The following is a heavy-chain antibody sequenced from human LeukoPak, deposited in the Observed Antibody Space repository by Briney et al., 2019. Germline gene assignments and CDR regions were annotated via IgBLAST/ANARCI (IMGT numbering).Heavy chain of an antibody. V-gene: IGHV3-23*01. Sequence: GGSLRLSCAASGFTFNTYAMTWVRQAPGKGLEWVSTVSGSGGSTYYADSVKGRFTISRDNSKNTLYLQMNSLRAEDTAVYYCAKDREYYGSGSLSAFDYWGQGTLVTVSS. CDR3: AKDREYYGSGSLSAFDY. D-gene: IGHD3-10*01. CDR2: VSGSGGST. CDR1: GFTFNTYA. J-gene: IGHJ4*02.